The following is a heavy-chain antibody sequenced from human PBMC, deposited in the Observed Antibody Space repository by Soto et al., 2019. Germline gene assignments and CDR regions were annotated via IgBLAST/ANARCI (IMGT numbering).Heavy chain of an antibody. D-gene: IGHD3-16*01. CDR2: IYWDDAK. Sequence: QITLKESGPTLVKPTQTLTLTCTFSGFSLSASGVGVGWIRQPPGKALEWLAIIYWDDAKHYSPSLKSSLTITKDPSKNQVVLTTTNMDPVDTATYYCAHKGGGDRILDYWGQGTLVTVSS. V-gene: IGHV2-5*02. J-gene: IGHJ4*02. CDR3: AHKGGGDRILDY. CDR1: GFSLSASGVG.